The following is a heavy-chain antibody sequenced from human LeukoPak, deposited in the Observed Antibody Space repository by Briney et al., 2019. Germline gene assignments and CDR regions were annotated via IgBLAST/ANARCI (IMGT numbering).Heavy chain of an antibody. Sequence: ASVKVSCKASGYTFTGYYMHWVRQAPGQGLEWMGWINPNSGGTNYAQKFQGRVTMTRDTSISTAYMELSRLRSDDTAVYYCARVGYYDSSGYYDAFDIWGQGTMVTVSS. J-gene: IGHJ3*02. D-gene: IGHD3-22*01. CDR3: ARVGYYDSSGYYDAFDI. V-gene: IGHV1-2*02. CDR2: INPNSGGT. CDR1: GYTFTGYY.